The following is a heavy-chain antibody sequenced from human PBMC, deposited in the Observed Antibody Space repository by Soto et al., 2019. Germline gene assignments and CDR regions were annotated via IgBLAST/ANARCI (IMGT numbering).Heavy chain of an antibody. CDR3: AKDFGYNYGYDAFDI. CDR1: GGSISSYY. J-gene: IGHJ3*02. D-gene: IGHD5-18*01. Sequence: PSETLSLTCTVSGGSISSYYWSWIRQPPGKGLEWIGYIYYSGSTNYNPSLKSRVTISVDKSKNQFSLKLSSVTAADTAVYYCAKDFGYNYGYDAFDIWGQGTMVTVSS. V-gene: IGHV4-59*12. CDR2: IYYSGST.